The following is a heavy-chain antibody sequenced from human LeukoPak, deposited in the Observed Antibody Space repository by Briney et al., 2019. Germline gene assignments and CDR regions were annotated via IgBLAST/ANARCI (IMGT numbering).Heavy chain of an antibody. CDR3: AKSPMVPAYYFDY. CDR1: GFTFSNYA. V-gene: IGHV3-30*18. J-gene: IGHJ4*02. CDR2: ISYDGSNK. Sequence: PGGSLRLSCAASGFTFSNYAMSWVRQAPGKGLEWVAVISYDGSNKYYADSVKGRFTISRDNSKNTLYLQMNSLRAEDTAVYYCAKSPMVPAYYFDYWGQGTLVTVSS. D-gene: IGHD3-10*01.